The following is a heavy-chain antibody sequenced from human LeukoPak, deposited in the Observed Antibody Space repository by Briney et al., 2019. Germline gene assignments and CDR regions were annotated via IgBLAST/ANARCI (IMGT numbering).Heavy chain of an antibody. CDR2: IYYNGSP. CDR3: ARDPYSSTWSYGMDV. V-gene: IGHV4-59*01. CDR1: GASLISYY. Sequence: SETLSLTCTVSGASLISYYWNWIRQPPGKGLEWIGYIYYNGSPNHNPSLKSRVTMSQDTSKNQFSLKLTSVTAADTAVYYCARDPYSSTWSYGMDVWGQGTTVTVSS. J-gene: IGHJ6*02. D-gene: IGHD6-6*01.